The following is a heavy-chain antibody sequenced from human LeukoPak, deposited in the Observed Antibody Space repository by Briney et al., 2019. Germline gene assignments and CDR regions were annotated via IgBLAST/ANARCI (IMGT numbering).Heavy chain of an antibody. J-gene: IGHJ6*03. CDR1: GFTFSDYY. CDR3: ARGPYASGTYGRRGWVHYMDV. D-gene: IGHD3-10*01. Sequence: GGSLRLSCAASGFTFSDYYMSWIRQAPGKGLEWISYISNSGSTIYYADSVKGRFTISRDNAKNSLYLQMNSLRAEDTAVYYCARGPYASGTYGRRGWVHYMDVWGKGTTVTISS. CDR2: ISNSGSTI. V-gene: IGHV3-11*04.